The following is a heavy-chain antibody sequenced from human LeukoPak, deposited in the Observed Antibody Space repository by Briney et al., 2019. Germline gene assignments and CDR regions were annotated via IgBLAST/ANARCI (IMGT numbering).Heavy chain of an antibody. CDR3: AKGEDITMIVVANDAFDI. CDR2: ISGSGGST. CDR1: GFTFSSYA. J-gene: IGHJ3*02. D-gene: IGHD3-22*01. V-gene: IGHV3-23*01. Sequence: PGGSLRLSCVASGFTFSSYAMSWVRQAPGKGLEWVSAISGSGGSTYYADSVKGRFTISRDNSKNTLYLQMNSLRAEDTAVYYCAKGEDITMIVVANDAFDIWGQGTMVTVSS.